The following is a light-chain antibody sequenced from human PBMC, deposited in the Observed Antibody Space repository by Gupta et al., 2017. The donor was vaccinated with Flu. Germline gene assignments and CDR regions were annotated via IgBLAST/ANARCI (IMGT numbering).Light chain of an antibody. CDR2: LNSDGSH. CDR1: SGHSSYA. CDR3: QTWGTGIQV. Sequence: QLVLTQSPSASASLGASVKLTCPLRSGHSSYAIAWHQQQPEKGPRYLMTLNSDGSHSKGDVIPDRFSGSSAGAERYLTFSSLQSEDEADYYSQTWGTGIQVFGGGTKLTVL. V-gene: IGLV4-69*01. J-gene: IGLJ3*02.